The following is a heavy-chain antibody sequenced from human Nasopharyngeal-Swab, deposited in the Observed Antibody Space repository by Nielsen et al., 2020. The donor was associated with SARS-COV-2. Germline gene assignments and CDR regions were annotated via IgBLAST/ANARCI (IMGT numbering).Heavy chain of an antibody. J-gene: IGHJ6*02. V-gene: IGHV3-30-3*01. CDR2: ISYDGSNK. Sequence: VRQAPGKGLEWVAVISYDGSNKYYADSVKGRFTISRDNSKNTLYLQMNSLRAEDTAVYYCARVYDSSGYYLGGGYYYGMDVWGQGTTVTV. CDR3: ARVYDSSGYYLGGGYYYGMDV. D-gene: IGHD3-22*01.